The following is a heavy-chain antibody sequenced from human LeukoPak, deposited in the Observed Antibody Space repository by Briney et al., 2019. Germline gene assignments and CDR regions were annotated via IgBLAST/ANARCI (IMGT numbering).Heavy chain of an antibody. CDR1: GFTFSGDG. V-gene: IGHV3-30*03. D-gene: IGHD6-19*01. CDR2: ISYDGGNK. CDR3: ARSAAVVYGMDV. J-gene: IGHJ6*02. Sequence: GGSLRLSCSASGFTFSGDGMHWVRQAPGKGLEWVELISYDGGNKYYADSVKGRFTISRDNSKNTLYLQMNSLTVEDTAVYYCARSAAVVYGMDVWGQGTTVTVSS.